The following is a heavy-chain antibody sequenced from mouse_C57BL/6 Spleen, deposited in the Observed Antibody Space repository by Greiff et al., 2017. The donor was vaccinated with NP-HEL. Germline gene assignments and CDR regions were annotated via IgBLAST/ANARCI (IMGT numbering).Heavy chain of an antibody. V-gene: IGHV1-15*01. CDR1: GYTFTDYE. CDR3: TRDRVFAY. Sequence: VQLPQSGAELVRPGASVTLSCKASGYTFTDYEMHWVKQTPVHGLEWIGAIDPDTGGTAYNQKFKGKAILTADKSSSTAYMELRSLTSEDSAVYYCTRDRVFAYWGQGTLVTVSA. J-gene: IGHJ3*01. CDR2: IDPDTGGT.